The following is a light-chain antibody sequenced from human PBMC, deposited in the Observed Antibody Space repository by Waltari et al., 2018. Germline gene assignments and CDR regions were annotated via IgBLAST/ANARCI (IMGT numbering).Light chain of an antibody. J-gene: IGKJ1*01. CDR1: QSINKW. Sequence: DIQMTQSPSTLSASVGDRVTITCRASQSINKWFAWYQQKPGKAPTLLIYKASSLESGVPSRFSGSGSGTEFTLTISSLQPDDLATYYCQQYSTFWWTFGQGTKVEIK. CDR3: QQYSTFWWT. V-gene: IGKV1-5*03. CDR2: KAS.